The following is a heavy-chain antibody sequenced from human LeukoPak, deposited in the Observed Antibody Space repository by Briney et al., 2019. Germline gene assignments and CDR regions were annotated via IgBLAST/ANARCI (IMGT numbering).Heavy chain of an antibody. D-gene: IGHD3-10*01. CDR1: GGSISSYY. CDR2: IYYSGNT. V-gene: IGHV4-59*01. CDR3: ARYVVRGVNNWFDP. J-gene: IGHJ5*02. Sequence: SETLSLTCTVSGGSISSYYWSWIRQPPGKGLEWIGYIYYSGNTNYNPSLKSRVTISVDTSKNHFSLKLSSVTAADTAVYYCARYVVRGVNNWFDPWGQGTLVTVSS.